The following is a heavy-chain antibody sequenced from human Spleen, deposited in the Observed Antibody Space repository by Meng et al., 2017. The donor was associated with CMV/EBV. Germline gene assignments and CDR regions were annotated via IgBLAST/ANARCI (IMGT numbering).Heavy chain of an antibody. Sequence: GESLKISCTVSGFTFSSYEMNWVRQAPGKGLEWVSYISNSGITTYYADSVKGRFTISRDNAKNSLFLQMNSLGAEDTAVYYCARSAMDYNPYFDYWGQGALVTVSS. V-gene: IGHV3-48*03. CDR3: ARSAMDYNPYFDY. J-gene: IGHJ4*02. CDR2: ISNSGITT. D-gene: IGHD1-1*01. CDR1: GFTFSSYE.